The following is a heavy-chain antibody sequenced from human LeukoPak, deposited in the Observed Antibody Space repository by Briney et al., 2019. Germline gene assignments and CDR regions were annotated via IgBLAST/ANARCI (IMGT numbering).Heavy chain of an antibody. D-gene: IGHD3-22*01. CDR1: GFTFSSYG. J-gene: IGHJ4*02. V-gene: IGHV3-30*02. CDR2: IRYDGSNK. Sequence: GGSLRLSCAASGFTFSSYGMHWVRQAQGKGLEWVAFIRYDGSNKYYADCVKGRFTIARGNSKNTLYLQMNSLRAEDTAVYYCASLGGVTMIVLVEFYLGQGSQVTVSS. CDR3: ASLGGVTMIVLVEFY.